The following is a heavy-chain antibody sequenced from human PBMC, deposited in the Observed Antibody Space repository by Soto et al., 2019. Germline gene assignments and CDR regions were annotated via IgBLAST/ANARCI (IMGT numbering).Heavy chain of an antibody. CDR3: ARWRYGDY. D-gene: IGHD1-1*01. Sequence: QVNLVQSGAEVKKPGASVKVSCKGSGYAFTTYGITWVRQAPGQGLEWMGWISAHNGNTNYAQKLQGRVTVTRDTSTSTAYMELRGVRSDDTAVYYCARWRYGDYWGQGALVTVSS. CDR2: ISAHNGNT. J-gene: IGHJ4*02. CDR1: GYAFTTYG. V-gene: IGHV1-18*01.